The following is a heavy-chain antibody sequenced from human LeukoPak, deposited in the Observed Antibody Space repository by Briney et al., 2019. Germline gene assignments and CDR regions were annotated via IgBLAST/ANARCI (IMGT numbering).Heavy chain of an antibody. D-gene: IGHD3-16*01. Sequence: SVKVSCKASGGTFNSYAISWVRQAPGQGLEWMGGIIPIFGTTNYARKFRGRVTLTADKSTRTAYMELSSLRSEDTAVYYCAGDNDSRDPPHFDYWGQGTLVTVSS. J-gene: IGHJ4*02. V-gene: IGHV1-69*06. CDR2: IIPIFGTT. CDR3: AGDNDSRDPPHFDY. CDR1: GGTFNSYA.